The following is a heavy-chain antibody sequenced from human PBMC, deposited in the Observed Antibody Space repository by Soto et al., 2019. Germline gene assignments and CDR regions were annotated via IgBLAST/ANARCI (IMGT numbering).Heavy chain of an antibody. CDR3: AGIGYCSGGSCHDGAFDI. D-gene: IGHD2-15*01. J-gene: IGHJ3*02. CDR1: GYTFRSYW. CDR2: IDPSDSYT. V-gene: IGHV5-10-1*04. Sequence: GESLKISCQGSGYTFRSYWISWVRQMPGKGLEWMGSIDPSDSYTNYSPSFQGQVTISADKSISTAYLQWSSLKASDTAMYYCAGIGYCSGGSCHDGAFDIWGQGTMVTVSS.